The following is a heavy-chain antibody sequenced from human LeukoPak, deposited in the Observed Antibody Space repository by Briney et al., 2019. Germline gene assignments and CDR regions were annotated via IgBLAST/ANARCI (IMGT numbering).Heavy chain of an antibody. D-gene: IGHD3-22*01. CDR1: GGSFSGYY. CDR3: ASLITMIVVTAWFDP. Sequence: SETLSLTCAVYGGSFSGYYWSWIRQPPGKGLEWIGEINHSGSTNYNPSLKSRVTISVDTSKNQFSLKLSSVTAADTAVYYCASLITMIVVTAWFDPWGQGTLVTVSS. J-gene: IGHJ5*02. CDR2: INHSGST. V-gene: IGHV4-34*01.